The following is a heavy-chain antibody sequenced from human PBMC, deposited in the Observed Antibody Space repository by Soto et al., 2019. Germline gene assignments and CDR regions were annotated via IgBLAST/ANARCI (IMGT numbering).Heavy chain of an antibody. Sequence: GASVKVSCKASGFTFTSSAMQWVRQACGQRLEWIGWIVVGSGNTNYAQRFQERVTITRDMSTSTAYMELSSLRSEDTAVYYCAASIYDFWSGYSSWGQGTLVTVSS. CDR2: IVVGSGNT. V-gene: IGHV1-58*02. J-gene: IGHJ4*02. CDR3: AASIYDFWSGYSS. D-gene: IGHD3-3*01. CDR1: GFTFTSSA.